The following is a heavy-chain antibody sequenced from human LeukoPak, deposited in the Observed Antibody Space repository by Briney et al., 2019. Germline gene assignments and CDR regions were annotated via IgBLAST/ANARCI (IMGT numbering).Heavy chain of an antibody. D-gene: IGHD3-10*01. CDR2: ISGSGGST. V-gene: IGHV3-23*01. J-gene: IGHJ4*02. Sequence: GGSLRLSCAAPGFTFSSYGMSWVRQAPGKGLEWGSAISGSGGSTYYADSVKGRFTISRDNSKNTLYLQMNSLRAEDTAVYYCAKATRYYYGSGSYHWGQGTLVTVSS. CDR1: GFTFSSYG. CDR3: AKATRYYYGSGSYH.